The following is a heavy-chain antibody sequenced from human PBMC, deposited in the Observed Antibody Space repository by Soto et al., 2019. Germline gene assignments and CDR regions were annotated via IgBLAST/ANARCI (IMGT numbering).Heavy chain of an antibody. CDR3: AGDDSSGYLYWYFDL. CDR2: ISYDGSNK. V-gene: IGHV3-30-3*01. Sequence: QVQLVESGVGVVQPGRSLRLSCAASGFTFSSYAMHWVRQAPGKGLEWVAVISYDGSNKYYADSVKGRFNISRDNSKNTLYLQMNSLRAEDTVVYYCAGDDSSGYLYWYFDLWGRGTLVTVSS. J-gene: IGHJ2*01. D-gene: IGHD3-22*01. CDR1: GFTFSSYA.